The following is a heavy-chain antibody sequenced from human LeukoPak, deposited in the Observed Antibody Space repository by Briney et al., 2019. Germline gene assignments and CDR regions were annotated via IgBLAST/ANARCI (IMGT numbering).Heavy chain of an antibody. V-gene: IGHV4-39*01. CDR2: IYYSGST. D-gene: IGHD7-27*01. Sequence: PSETLSLTCTVSGGSISSSSYYWGWLRQPPGKGLEWIGSIYYSGSTYYNPSLKSRVTISVDTSKNQFSLKLSSVTAADTAVYYCASLTGVDYWGQGTLVTVSS. CDR1: GGSISSSSYY. J-gene: IGHJ4*02. CDR3: ASLTGVDY.